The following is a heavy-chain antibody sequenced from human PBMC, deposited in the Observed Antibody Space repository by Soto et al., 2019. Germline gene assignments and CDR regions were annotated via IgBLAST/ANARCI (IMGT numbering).Heavy chain of an antibody. CDR3: ARLAGLNYYHYYYMDV. CDR2: INGYNGNT. D-gene: IGHD2-21*01. J-gene: IGHJ6*03. V-gene: IGHV1-18*01. CDR1: GYTFTSYV. Sequence: QVQLVQSGAEVKKPGASVKVSCKASGYTFTSYVISWVRQAPGQGLEWMGWINGYNGNTNYAQKLHGRVTMTTDTSTSTAYMELRDLRSDDTAVYYCARLAGLNYYHYYYMDVWCKGTTVTVSS.